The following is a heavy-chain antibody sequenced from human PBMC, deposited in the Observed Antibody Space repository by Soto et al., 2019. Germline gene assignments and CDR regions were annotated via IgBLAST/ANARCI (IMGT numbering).Heavy chain of an antibody. CDR3: VAYTAGIGGDGY. Sequence: QVQLQESGPGLVKPSETLSLTCTVSGASITSGGFHWSWIRQPPGKGLEWIGQVQPGGSSHLASSLTSRVAISLDTSKNHCSLTLDSVTAADTAFYYCVAYTAGIGGDGYWGQGTLVTVSS. D-gene: IGHD2-21*02. V-gene: IGHV4-61*03. CDR2: VQPGGSS. J-gene: IGHJ4*02. CDR1: GASITSGGFH.